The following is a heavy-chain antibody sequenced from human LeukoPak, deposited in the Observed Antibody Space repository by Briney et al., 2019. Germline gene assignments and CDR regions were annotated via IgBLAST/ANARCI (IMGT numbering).Heavy chain of an antibody. CDR2: IYHSGST. CDR1: GYSISSGYY. V-gene: IGHV4-38-2*02. D-gene: IGHD6-19*01. CDR3: ASPGGSGWYDY. J-gene: IGHJ4*02. Sequence: SETLSLTCTVSGYSISSGYYWGWIRQPPGKGLEWIGSIYHSGSTYYNPSLKSRVTISVDTPKNQFSLKLSSVTAADTAVYYCASPGGSGWYDYWGQGTLVTVSS.